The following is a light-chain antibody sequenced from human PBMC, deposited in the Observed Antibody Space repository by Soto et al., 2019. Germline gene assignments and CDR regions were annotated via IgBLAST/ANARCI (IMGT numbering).Light chain of an antibody. J-gene: IGKJ1*01. CDR3: QQYGSSGT. CDR2: GAS. CDR1: QSVSNNY. V-gene: IGKV3-20*01. Sequence: EIVLTKSPGTLSLSPGERATLSCRASQSVSNNYLAWYQQKPGQAPRLLIYGASNRTTGIPDRFSGSGSGTDFTLTISRLEPEEFAVYYCQQYGSSGTFGQGTKVDIK.